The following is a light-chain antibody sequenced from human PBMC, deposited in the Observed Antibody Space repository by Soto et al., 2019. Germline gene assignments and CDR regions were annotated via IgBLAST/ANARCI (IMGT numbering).Light chain of an antibody. J-gene: IGLJ1*01. V-gene: IGLV2-14*01. CDR2: EVS. CDR3: CAYTSGGTLYV. Sequence: QSALTQPASVSGSPGQSITISCTGTSSDVGGYNYVSWYQQHPGKAPKFLLYEVSNRPSGVSHRFSGSKSGNTASLTISGVQAEDEADYYCCAYTSGGTLYVFGTGTKRTV. CDR1: SSDVGGYNY.